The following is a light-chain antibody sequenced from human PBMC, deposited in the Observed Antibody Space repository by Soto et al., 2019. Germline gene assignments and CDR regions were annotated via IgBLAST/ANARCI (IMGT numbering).Light chain of an antibody. CDR2: GAS. V-gene: IGKV3-15*01. CDR3: QQYNNWPYT. CDR1: QSVSSN. Sequence: EIVMTQSPATLSVSPGERATLSCRASQSVSSNLAWYQQTPGQAPRLLIYGASTRATGIPARFSGSRSGTEFTLTISSLQSEDFAVYYCQQYNNWPYTCGQATTLEIK. J-gene: IGKJ2*01.